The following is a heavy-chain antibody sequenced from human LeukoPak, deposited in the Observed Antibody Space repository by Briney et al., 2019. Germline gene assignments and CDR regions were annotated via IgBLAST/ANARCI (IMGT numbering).Heavy chain of an antibody. V-gene: IGHV4-59*01. CDR1: GGSISIYY. J-gene: IGHJ2*01. Sequence: SETLSLTCTVSGGSISIYYWSWIRQPPGKGLEWIGYIYYSGSTNYNPSLKSRVTISVDTSKNQFSLKLSSVTAADTAVYYCARDYSSSPRNWYFDLWGRGTLVTVSS. CDR3: ARDYSSSPRNWYFDL. D-gene: IGHD6-6*01. CDR2: IYYSGST.